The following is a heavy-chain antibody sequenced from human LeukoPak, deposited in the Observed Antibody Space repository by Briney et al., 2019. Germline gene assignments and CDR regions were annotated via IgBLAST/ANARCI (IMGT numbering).Heavy chain of an antibody. V-gene: IGHV3-23*01. Sequence: GGSLRLSCAASGFTFSSYAMSWVRQAPGKGLEWVSAISGSGGSTYYADSVKGRFTISRDNSKNTLYLQMNSLRAEDTAVYCCAKSYSSSWCIDYWGQGTLVTVSS. CDR2: ISGSGGST. J-gene: IGHJ4*02. D-gene: IGHD6-13*01. CDR3: AKSYSSSWCIDY. CDR1: GFTFSSYA.